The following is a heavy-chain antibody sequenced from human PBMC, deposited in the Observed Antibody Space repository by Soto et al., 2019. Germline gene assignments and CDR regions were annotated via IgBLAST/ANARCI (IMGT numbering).Heavy chain of an antibody. J-gene: IGHJ3*02. D-gene: IGHD3-10*01. CDR2: IYSGGST. CDR3: ARSFRKNAFDI. V-gene: IGHV3-53*02. CDR1: GFTVSSNY. Sequence: EVQLVETGGGLIQPGGSLRLSCAASGFTVSSNYMSWVRQAPGKGLEWVSVIYSGGSTYYADSVKGRFTISRDNSKNTLYVQMNSLRAEDTAVYYCARSFRKNAFDIWGQGTMVTVSS.